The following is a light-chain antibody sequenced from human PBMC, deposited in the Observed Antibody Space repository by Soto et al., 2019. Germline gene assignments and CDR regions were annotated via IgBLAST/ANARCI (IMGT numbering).Light chain of an antibody. V-gene: IGKV1-39*01. CDR3: QQSYSTRYT. CDR1: QSISSY. Sequence: DIQMTQSPSSLSVSVGDRVTITCRASQSISSYLYWYQQKPGKAPKLLIYASSNLQSGVPSRFSGSGSGTDFTLTISSLQPEDFATYYCQQSYSTRYTFGQGTKLEIK. CDR2: ASS. J-gene: IGKJ2*01.